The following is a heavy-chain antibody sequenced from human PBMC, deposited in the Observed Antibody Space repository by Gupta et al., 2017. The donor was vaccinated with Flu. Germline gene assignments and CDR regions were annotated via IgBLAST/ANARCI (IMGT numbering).Heavy chain of an antibody. J-gene: IGHJ3*02. Sequence: QVQLQESGPGLVKPSETLSLTCGVSGYSVSSAYYWGWIRQPPGKGLEWIATIYHSGRTYHNPSLESRVTISIDTSKNQFSLNLSPVTAADTAVYYCAKLYDFWSEGPVVDGFDIWGQGRMVTVSS. CDR1: GYSVSSAYY. CDR3: AKLYDFWSEGPVVDGFDI. D-gene: IGHD3-3*01. CDR2: IYHSGRT. V-gene: IGHV4-38-2*01.